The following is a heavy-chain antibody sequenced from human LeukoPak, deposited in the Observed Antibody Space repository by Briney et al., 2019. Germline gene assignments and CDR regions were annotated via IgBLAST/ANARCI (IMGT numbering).Heavy chain of an antibody. CDR1: GFTFSSYA. CDR2: ISYDGSNK. J-gene: IGHJ5*02. CDR3: ARDGVVVVPAALGRKRTYNWFDP. V-gene: IGHV3-30-3*01. D-gene: IGHD2-2*01. Sequence: PGGSLRLSCAASGFTFSSYAMHWVRQAPGKGLEWVAVISYDGSNKYYADSVKGRFTISRDNSKNSLYLQMNSLRAEDTAVYYCARDGVVVVPAALGRKRTYNWFDPWGQGTLVTVSS.